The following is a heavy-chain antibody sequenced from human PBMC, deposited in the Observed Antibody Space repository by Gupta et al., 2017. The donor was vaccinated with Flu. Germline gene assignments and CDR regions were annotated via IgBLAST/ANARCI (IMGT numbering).Heavy chain of an antibody. D-gene: IGHD3-9*01. J-gene: IGHJ2*01. CDR3: ARFTEDVVIGYSWFFDL. CDR1: W. CDR2: IKEDGSET. Sequence: WISWVRQAPGKGLEWVANIKEDGSETYYVDSGKGRFTISRDNAKNSVDLQMNSLRVEETAVYYCARFTEDVVIGYSWFFDLWGRGTRVTLS. V-gene: IGHV3-7*01.